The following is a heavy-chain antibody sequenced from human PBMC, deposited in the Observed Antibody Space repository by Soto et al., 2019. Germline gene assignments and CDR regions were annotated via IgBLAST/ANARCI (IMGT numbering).Heavy chain of an antibody. CDR1: GFSLSSNGVG. Sequence: SGPTLVNPTQTVTLTCSFSGFSLSSNGVGVGWIRQPPGRALEWLALIYWDGDKRYSPSLKSRLTITKDTSKNQVVLTMTNVDPVDTATYYCAHSTIRYSSSWYYFDYWGQGTLVTVSS. J-gene: IGHJ4*02. D-gene: IGHD6-13*01. V-gene: IGHV2-5*02. CDR2: IYWDGDK. CDR3: AHSTIRYSSSWYYFDY.